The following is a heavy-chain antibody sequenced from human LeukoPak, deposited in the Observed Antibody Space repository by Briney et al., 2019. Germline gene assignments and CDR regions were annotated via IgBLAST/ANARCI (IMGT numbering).Heavy chain of an antibody. CDR2: INPTAGNT. D-gene: IGHD5-24*01. CDR1: GCTFSNYY. CDR3: ARIRDGYNDAYDI. V-gene: IGHV1-46*01. J-gene: IGHJ3*02. Sequence: GASVKVSCKASGCTFSNYYLHWVRQAPGQGLEWMGLINPTAGNTYYAQRFQGRVTMTRNTSTSTVYMELSSLRSEDTAVYYCARIRDGYNDAYDIWGQGTMVTVPS.